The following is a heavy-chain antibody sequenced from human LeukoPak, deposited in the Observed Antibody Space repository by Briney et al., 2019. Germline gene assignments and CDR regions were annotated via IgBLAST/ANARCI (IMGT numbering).Heavy chain of an antibody. CDR3: ARTIVGPGTSYFDQ. V-gene: IGHV4-39*07. J-gene: IGHJ4*02. Sequence: SETLSLTCTVSGGSISSSSYYWGWIRQPPGKGLGWIGSIYYSGSTYYNPSLKSRVTISVDTPKNQFSLKLTSVTAADTAVYYCARTIVGPGTSYFDQWGQGTLVTVSS. D-gene: IGHD2-21*01. CDR1: GGSISSSSYY. CDR2: IYYSGST.